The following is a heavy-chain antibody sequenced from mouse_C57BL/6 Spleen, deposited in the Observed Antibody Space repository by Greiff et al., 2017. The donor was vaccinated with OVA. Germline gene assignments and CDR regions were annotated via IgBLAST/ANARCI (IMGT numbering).Heavy chain of an antibody. CDR2: IYPRSGNT. CDR3: ARGVGIYDGYSFDY. J-gene: IGHJ2*01. D-gene: IGHD2-3*01. Sequence: QVQLQQSGAELARPGASVKLSCKASGYTFTSYGISWVKQRTGQGLEWIGEIYPRSGNTYYNEKFKGKATLTADKSSSTAYMELRSLTSEDSAVYFCARGVGIYDGYSFDYWGQGTTLTVSS. CDR1: GYTFTSYG. V-gene: IGHV1-81*01.